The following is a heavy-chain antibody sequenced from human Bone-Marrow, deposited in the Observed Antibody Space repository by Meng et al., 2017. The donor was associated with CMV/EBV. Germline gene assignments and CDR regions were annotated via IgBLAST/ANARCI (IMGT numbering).Heavy chain of an antibody. V-gene: IGHV5-51*01. J-gene: IGHJ3*02. CDR1: GYIFTSYW. CDR3: ARRCITIFGVVDDAFDI. Sequence: GESLKISCKGSGYIFTSYWIGWVRQMPGKGLEWMGIIYPGDSDTRYSPSFQGQVTISADKSISTAYLQWSSLKASDTAMYYCARRCITIFGVVDDAFDIWGQGTMVTVSS. D-gene: IGHD3-3*01. CDR2: IYPGDSDT.